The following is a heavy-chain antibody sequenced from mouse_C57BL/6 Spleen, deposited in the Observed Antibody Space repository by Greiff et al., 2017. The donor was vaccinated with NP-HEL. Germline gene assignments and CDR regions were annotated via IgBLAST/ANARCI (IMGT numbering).Heavy chain of an antibody. V-gene: IGHV1-80*01. Sequence: VKLVESGAELVKPGASVKISCKASGYAFSSYWMNWVKQRPGKGLEWIGQIYPGDGDTNYNGKFKGKATLTADKSSSTAYMQLSSLTSEDSAVYFCARLGSSYVFDYWGQGTTLTVSS. CDR1: GYAFSSYW. D-gene: IGHD1-1*01. J-gene: IGHJ2*01. CDR2: IYPGDGDT. CDR3: ARLGSSYVFDY.